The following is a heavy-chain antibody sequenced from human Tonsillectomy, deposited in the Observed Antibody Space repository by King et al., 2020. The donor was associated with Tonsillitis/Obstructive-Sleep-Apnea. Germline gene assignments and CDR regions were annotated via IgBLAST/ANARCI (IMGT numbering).Heavy chain of an antibody. V-gene: IGHV3-33*01. CDR3: ARGEYDCSSTSCYGGAFWYFDL. CDR2: IWYDGSNK. J-gene: IGHJ2*01. CDR1: GFTFSSYG. D-gene: IGHD2-2*01. Sequence: EQLVQSGGGVVQPGRSLRLSCAASGFTFSSYGMHWVRQAPGKGLEWVAVIWYDGSNKYYADSVKGRFTISRDNSKNTLYLQMNSLRAEDTAVYYCARGEYDCSSTSCYGGAFWYFDLWGRGTLVTVSS.